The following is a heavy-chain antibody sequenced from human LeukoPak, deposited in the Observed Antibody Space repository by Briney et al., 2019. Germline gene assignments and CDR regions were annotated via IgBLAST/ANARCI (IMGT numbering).Heavy chain of an antibody. CDR3: ARDAPGSLAATPNFHY. D-gene: IGHD2-15*01. Sequence: GGSLRLSCAASGFTLSSYSMKCVRQAPGKGVEWVSSISSSSSYIYYPDSVKGRFTISRDNAKNSLYLQMNSLRAEDTAVYYCARDAPGSLAATPNFHYWGQGTLLTVSS. V-gene: IGHV3-21*01. CDR2: ISSSSSYI. J-gene: IGHJ4*02. CDR1: GFTLSSYS.